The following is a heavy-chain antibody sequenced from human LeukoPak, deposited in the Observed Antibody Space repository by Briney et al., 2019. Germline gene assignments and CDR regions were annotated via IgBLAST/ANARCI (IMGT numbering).Heavy chain of an antibody. Sequence: GGSLTLSCAASVFTFSSHGMHWVRQAPGKGLGWVAFIRCDGSNKYYADSVKGRFTISRDNSKNTLYLQMNSLRAEDTAVYYCQILRPGSYYDYWGQGTLVTVSS. CDR1: VFTFSSHG. V-gene: IGHV3-30*02. J-gene: IGHJ4*02. D-gene: IGHD1-26*01. CDR2: IRCDGSNK. CDR3: QILRPGSYYDY.